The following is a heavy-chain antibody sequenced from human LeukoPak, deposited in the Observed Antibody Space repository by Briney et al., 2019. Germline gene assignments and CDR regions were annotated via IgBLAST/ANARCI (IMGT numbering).Heavy chain of an antibody. D-gene: IGHD2-2*01. CDR1: GFTFSSYG. CDR3: AKGVGVVPAAVDY. CDR2: VSYDGSSK. V-gene: IGHV3-30*18. Sequence: GGSLRLSCAASGFTFSSYGIHWVRQAPGKGLEWVVVVSYDGSSKYYADSVKGRFTISRDNSKNTLFLQMNSLRAEDTAVYYCAKGVGVVPAAVDYWGQGTLVTVSS. J-gene: IGHJ4*02.